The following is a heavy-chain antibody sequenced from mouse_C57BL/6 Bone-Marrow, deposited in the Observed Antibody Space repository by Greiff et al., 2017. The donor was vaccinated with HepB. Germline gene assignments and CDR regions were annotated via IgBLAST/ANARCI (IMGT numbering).Heavy chain of an antibody. J-gene: IGHJ3*01. CDR2: ISYHGNN. Sequence: ESGPGLVKPSQSLSLTCSVPGSSITSGYDWNWIRQVPGNKLEWMGYISYHGNNHYNPSLKNRISITRDTPKNQFFLKMNSVTTEETATYYCARGKRWFAYWGQGTLVTVSA. CDR1: GSSITSGYD. CDR3: ARGKRWFAY. V-gene: IGHV3-6*01.